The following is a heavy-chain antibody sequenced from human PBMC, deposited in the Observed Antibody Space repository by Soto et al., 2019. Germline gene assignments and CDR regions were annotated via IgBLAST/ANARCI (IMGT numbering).Heavy chain of an antibody. CDR1: GFTLNSYG. J-gene: IGHJ4*02. D-gene: IGHD3-16*01. CDR3: AREYDSFDY. CDR2: IWSDGNTK. Sequence: PGGSLRLSCAASGFTLNSYGMHWVRQAPGKGLEWVAVIWSDGNTKDYSDSMKGRFTISRDISKNTLYLQMNSLRAEDKAVYYCAREYDSFDYWGQGTLVTVSS. V-gene: IGHV3-33*01.